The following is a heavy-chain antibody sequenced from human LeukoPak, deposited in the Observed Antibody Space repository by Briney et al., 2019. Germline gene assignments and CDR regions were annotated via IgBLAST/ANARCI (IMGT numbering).Heavy chain of an antibody. Sequence: GGSLRLSCAASGFTVSSNHMSWVRQAPGKGLEWVSVIYSGGSKDYADSVKGRFTISRDNSKNILYLQMNSLRGEDTAVYYCAREEGAAARHWFDPWGQGTLVTVSS. D-gene: IGHD6-6*01. V-gene: IGHV3-53*01. CDR2: IYSGGSK. CDR3: AREEGAAARHWFDP. CDR1: GFTVSSNH. J-gene: IGHJ5*02.